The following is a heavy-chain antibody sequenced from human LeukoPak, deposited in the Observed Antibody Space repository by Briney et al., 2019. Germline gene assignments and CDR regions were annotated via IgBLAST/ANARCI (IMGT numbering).Heavy chain of an antibody. CDR2: IYHSGST. J-gene: IGHJ4*02. V-gene: IGHV4-38-2*02. D-gene: IGHD5-12*01. CDR3: ASKEATGDTDFDY. Sequence: SETLSLTCTVSGYSISSGYYWGWIRQPPGKGLEWIGSIYHSGSTYYNPSLKSRVTISVDTSKNQFSLKLSSVTAADTAVYYCASKEATGDTDFDYWGQGTLVTVSS. CDR1: GYSISSGYY.